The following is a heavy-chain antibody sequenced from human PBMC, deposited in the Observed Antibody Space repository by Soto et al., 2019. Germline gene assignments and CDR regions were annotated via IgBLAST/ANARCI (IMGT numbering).Heavy chain of an antibody. J-gene: IGHJ6*02. Sequence: QAQMVQSGAELKEPGASVKVSCKASGYTFTTYGVSWVRQAPGQGLEWVGEISTHTGDTLYAQRFKGIVTVTTNTASSTDYMEVRSRRSDDTSWYCLAREVGVGSYGPGIGGRDVWGQGTAVTVSS. CDR2: ISTHTGDT. CDR1: GYTFTTYG. D-gene: IGHD4-17*01. CDR3: AREVGVGSYGPGIGGRDV. V-gene: IGHV1-18*01.